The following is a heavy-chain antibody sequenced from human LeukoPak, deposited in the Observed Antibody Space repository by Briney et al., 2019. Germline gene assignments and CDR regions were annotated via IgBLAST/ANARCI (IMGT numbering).Heavy chain of an antibody. CDR3: ARGLYYGSGQYFFDY. CDR1: GFTFSTYY. J-gene: IGHJ4*02. CDR2: ISPSGDST. V-gene: IGHV3-64*01. Sequence: GGSLRLSCAASGFTFSTYYMHWVRQAPGKGLEYFSAISPSGDSTYYTNSVKGRFTISRDNSKNTLFLQMGSLTAEDMAVYYCARGLYYGSGQYFFDYWGQGTLVTVSS. D-gene: IGHD3-10*01.